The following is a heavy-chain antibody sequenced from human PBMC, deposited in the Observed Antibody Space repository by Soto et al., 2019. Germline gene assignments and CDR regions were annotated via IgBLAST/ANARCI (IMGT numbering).Heavy chain of an antibody. Sequence: SETLSLTCAVYGGSFSGYYWTWIRQPPGTGLEWIGEINHSGSTNYNPSLKSRVSMSADTSKNQFSMKLSSVTAADTAVYYCARGGWSDNWFVPWGQGTLVTVSS. CDR1: GGSFSGYY. CDR3: ARGGWSDNWFVP. J-gene: IGHJ5*02. D-gene: IGHD6-19*01. CDR2: INHSGST. V-gene: IGHV4-34*01.